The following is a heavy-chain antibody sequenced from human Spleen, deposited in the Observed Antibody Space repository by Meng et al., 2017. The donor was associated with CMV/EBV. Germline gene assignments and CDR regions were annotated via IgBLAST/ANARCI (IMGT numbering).Heavy chain of an antibody. D-gene: IGHD6-19*01. Sequence: SETLSLTCTVSGGSMRSSSFHWGWIRQPPGKGLEWIGNIYYSGSTYYNSSLKSRVTISVDTSKNQFSLKLSSVTAADTAVYYCARDPTPGSSGWYFDYWGQGTLVTVSS. CDR3: ARDPTPGSSGWYFDY. CDR2: IYYSGST. J-gene: IGHJ4*02. CDR1: GGSMRSSSFH. V-gene: IGHV4-39*07.